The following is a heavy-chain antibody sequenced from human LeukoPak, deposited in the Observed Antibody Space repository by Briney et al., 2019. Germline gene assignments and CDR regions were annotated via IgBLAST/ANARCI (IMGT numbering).Heavy chain of an antibody. CDR1: GYTFNKYS. Sequence: ASVKVSCKASGYTFNKYSMHWVRQAPGQGLEWMGELNPSDGTITYAENFKARVTLTSDMSTSTVYMEMSSLTSEDTAVYFCARDGSGTPAYWGQGTLVTVSS. J-gene: IGHJ4*02. CDR2: LNPSDGTI. D-gene: IGHD3-10*01. V-gene: IGHV1-46*02. CDR3: ARDGSGTPAY.